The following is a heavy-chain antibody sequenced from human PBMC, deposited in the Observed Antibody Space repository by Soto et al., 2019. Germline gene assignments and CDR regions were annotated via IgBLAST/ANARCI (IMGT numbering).Heavy chain of an antibody. Sequence: EVQLVQSGAEVKKCGESLRISCKVSGYSFASQWISWVRQVPGKGQEWMGRIDLSESYTTYNPSFQGHVTFSADKSITTAYLQWRSLEASDTAIYYCATQGLTTYYFGYWGQGTLVTVSS. J-gene: IGHJ4*02. V-gene: IGHV5-10-1*03. CDR2: IDLSESYT. CDR3: ATQGLTTYYFGY. CDR1: GYSFASQW.